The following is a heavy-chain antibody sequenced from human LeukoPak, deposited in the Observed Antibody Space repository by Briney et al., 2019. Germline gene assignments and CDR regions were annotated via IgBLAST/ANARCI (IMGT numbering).Heavy chain of an antibody. CDR3: ARDKVTVTGNWFDS. D-gene: IGHD4-17*01. CDR2: IYYTGST. Sequence: SQTLSLTCTVSGGSFTSGGYYWSWIRQPPGKGLEWMGYIYYTGSTHYNPSLKSRISMSVDTSKRQFSLNLMSVTGADTAIYYCARDKVTVTGNWFDSWGQGTLVAVSS. CDR1: GGSFTSGGYY. V-gene: IGHV4-31*03. J-gene: IGHJ5*01.